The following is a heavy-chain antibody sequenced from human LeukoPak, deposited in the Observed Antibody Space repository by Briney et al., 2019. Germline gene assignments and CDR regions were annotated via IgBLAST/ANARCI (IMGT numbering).Heavy chain of an antibody. CDR2: TSGTGGST. CDR1: RFTFSSYS. V-gene: IGHV3-23*01. D-gene: IGHD2-15*01. Sequence: GESLRLSCVASRFTFSSYSMTWVRQAARKGLEWVSRTSGTGGSTFYADPVKGRITNSKDNYKNIMYIQMNSMRAEDTAIYYWAKEREAYCSGGSCYGSDKLFPADYWGQGTLVTVSS. CDR3: AKEREAYCSGGSCYGSDKLFPADY. J-gene: IGHJ4*02.